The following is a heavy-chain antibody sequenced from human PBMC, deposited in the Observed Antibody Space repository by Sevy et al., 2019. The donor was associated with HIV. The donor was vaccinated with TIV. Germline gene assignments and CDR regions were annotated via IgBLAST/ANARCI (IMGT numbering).Heavy chain of an antibody. Sequence: GGSLRLSCAASGFIFSSYVMTWVRQAPGKGLEWVSTISGSGGYTYYAESVKGRFTISRDNSNNILYLQMNSLRAEDTAVYYCEAITTAGSDYRGQGTLVTVSS. CDR2: ISGSGGYT. D-gene: IGHD6-13*01. CDR3: EAITTAGSDY. CDR1: GFIFSSYV. V-gene: IGHV3-23*01. J-gene: IGHJ4*02.